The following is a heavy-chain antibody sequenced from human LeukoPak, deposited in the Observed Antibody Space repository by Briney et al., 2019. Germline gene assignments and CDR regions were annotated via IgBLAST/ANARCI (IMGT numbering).Heavy chain of an antibody. CDR2: IYYSGST. J-gene: IGHJ4*02. CDR1: GGSISSGGYY. D-gene: IGHD3-22*01. CDR3: ARAGRGSYDRSGYYDY. V-gene: IGHV4-31*03. Sequence: SETLSLTCSVSGGSISSGGYYWSWIRQHPGKGLEWIGYIYYSGSTYYNPSLKNRVTISVGTSKNQFSLKLSSVTAADTAVYYCARAGRGSYDRSGYYDYWGQGTLVTVSS.